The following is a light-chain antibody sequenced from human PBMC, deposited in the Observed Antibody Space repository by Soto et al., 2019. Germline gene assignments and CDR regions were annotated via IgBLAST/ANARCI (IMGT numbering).Light chain of an antibody. CDR2: WAS. CDR3: MQTTHWPRT. Sequence: DIVMTQSPDSLAVSLGERATINCKSSQSVLYSSNNKNSVAWYQQKPGQPPQLLIYWASTRESGVPDRFSGSESGTDFTLTISSLQAEDVAVYYCMQTTHWPRTFGQGTKVEIK. V-gene: IGKV4-1*01. J-gene: IGKJ1*01. CDR1: QSVLYSSNNKNS.